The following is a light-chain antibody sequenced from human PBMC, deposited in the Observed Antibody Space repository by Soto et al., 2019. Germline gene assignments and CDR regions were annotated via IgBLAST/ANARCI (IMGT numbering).Light chain of an antibody. V-gene: IGKV1-5*01. CDR1: QNVSVY. CDR2: DAS. CDR3: QQYSSWRST. Sequence: DIQMTQSPSTLSASVTDRVTVTCRASQNVSVYVAWYQQKPGKAPKVLIHDASILESGVPSRFSGNGSGTEFTLTVSSLQPDDFATYYCQQYSSWRSTFGQGTKLDIK. J-gene: IGKJ2*02.